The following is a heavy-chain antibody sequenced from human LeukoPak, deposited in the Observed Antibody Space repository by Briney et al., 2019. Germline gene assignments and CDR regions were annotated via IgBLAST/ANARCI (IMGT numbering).Heavy chain of an antibody. CDR1: GFTYSSCV. J-gene: IGHJ4*02. D-gene: IGHD2-2*01. CDR3: AKRHCSSTHCYAFDY. V-gene: IGHV3-23*01. Sequence: GGSLRLSCATSGFTYSSCVMAWVRQAPGKGLEWVSSISGSGGSTYYADSVKGRFTISRDNSMNTQYLQMNSLTAEDTAVYYCAKRHCSSTHCYAFDYWGQGTMVTVSS. CDR2: ISGSGGST.